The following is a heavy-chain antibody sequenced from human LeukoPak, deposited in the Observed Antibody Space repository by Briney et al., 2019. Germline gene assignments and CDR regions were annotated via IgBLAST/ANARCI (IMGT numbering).Heavy chain of an antibody. CDR2: IYYSGST. D-gene: IGHD6-19*01. J-gene: IGHJ4*02. Sequence: PSETLSLTCTVSGGSISSYYWSWIRQPPGKGLEWIGYIYYSGSTNYNPSLKTRVTISVDTSKNQFSLKLSSVTAADTAVYYCARRHSSGLLFDYWGQGTLVTVSS. V-gene: IGHV4-59*08. CDR3: ARRHSSGLLFDY. CDR1: GGSISSYY.